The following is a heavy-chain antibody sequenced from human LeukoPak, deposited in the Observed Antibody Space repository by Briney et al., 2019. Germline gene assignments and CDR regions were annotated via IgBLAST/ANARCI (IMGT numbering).Heavy chain of an antibody. D-gene: IGHD4-17*01. Sequence: SQTLSLTCTVSGGSISSGDYYWSWIRRPPGKGLEWIGYIYYSGSTYYNPSLKSRVTISVDTSKNQFSLKLSSVTAADTAVYYCARDHLTTVTSSIFDYWGQGTLVTVSS. V-gene: IGHV4-30-4*01. CDR1: GGSISSGDYY. J-gene: IGHJ4*02. CDR3: ARDHLTTVTSSIFDY. CDR2: IYYSGST.